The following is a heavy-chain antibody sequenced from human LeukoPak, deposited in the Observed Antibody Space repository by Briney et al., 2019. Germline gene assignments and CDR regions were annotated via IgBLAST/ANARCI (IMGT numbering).Heavy chain of an antibody. CDR3: ASTSCSGGSCYRGGWFDH. V-gene: IGHV4-34*01. Sequence: PSETLSLTCAVYGGSFSGYYWSWIRQPPGKGLEWIGEINHSGSTNYNPSLKSRVNISVDTSKNQFSLKLSSVTAADTAVYYCASTSCSGGSCYRGGWFDHWGQGTLVTVSS. D-gene: IGHD2-15*01. CDR1: GGSFSGYY. J-gene: IGHJ5*02. CDR2: INHSGST.